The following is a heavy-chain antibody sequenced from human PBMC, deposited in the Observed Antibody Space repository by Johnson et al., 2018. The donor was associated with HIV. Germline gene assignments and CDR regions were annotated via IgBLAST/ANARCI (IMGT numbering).Heavy chain of an antibody. CDR1: GFSFTNAW. CDR3: VTLVVAPPFDI. V-gene: IGHV3-48*01. J-gene: IGHJ3*02. CDR2: ISSSGSTI. D-gene: IGHD2-15*01. Sequence: MLLVESGGGRAKPGGSLRLSCAVSGFSFTNAWMSWVRQAPGKGLEWVSYISSSGSTIYYADSVKGRFTISRDNSNNMVYLQMNSLRPEDTAVYYCVTLVVAPPFDIWGQGTMVTVSS.